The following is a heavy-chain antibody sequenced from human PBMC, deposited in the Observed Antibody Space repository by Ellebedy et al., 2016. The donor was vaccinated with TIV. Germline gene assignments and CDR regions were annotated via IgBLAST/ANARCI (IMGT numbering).Heavy chain of an antibody. Sequence: SVKVSXKASGGTFSSYAISWVRQAPGQGLEWMGGIIPIFGTANYAQKFQGRVTITADKSTSTAYMELSSLRSEDTAVYYCASESYCSSTSCYPHYYGSGSPFDYWGQGTLVTVSS. CDR3: ASESYCSSTSCYPHYYGSGSPFDY. V-gene: IGHV1-69*06. J-gene: IGHJ4*02. CDR2: IIPIFGTA. D-gene: IGHD2-2*01. CDR1: GGTFSSYA.